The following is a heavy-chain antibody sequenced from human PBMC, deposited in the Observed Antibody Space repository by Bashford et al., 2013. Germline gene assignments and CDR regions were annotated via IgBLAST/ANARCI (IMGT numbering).Heavy chain of an antibody. Sequence: SETLSLTCTVSGGSISSSSYYWAGSASPQEGAGVDWEYLLYGSTYYNPSLKSRVTISVDTSKNQFSLKLSSVTAADTAVYYCARHESYYFDYWGQGTLVTVSS. CDR3: ARHESYYFDY. V-gene: IGHV4-39*01. CDR2: LLYGST. CDR1: GGSISSSSYY. J-gene: IGHJ4*02.